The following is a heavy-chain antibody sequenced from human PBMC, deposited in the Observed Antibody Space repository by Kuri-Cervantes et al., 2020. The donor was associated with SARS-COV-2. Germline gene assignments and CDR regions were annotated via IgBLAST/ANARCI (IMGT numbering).Heavy chain of an antibody. D-gene: IGHD6-19*01. CDR2: IYTSGST. V-gene: IGHV4-61*02. J-gene: IGHJ3*02. CDR3: ARERYSSGSAFDI. CDR1: GGSINSGDYY. Sequence: LRLSCSVSGGSINSGDYYWSWIRQPAGKGLEWIGRIYTSGSTNYNPSLKNRVTMSADTSKNQFSLKLSSVTAADTAVYYCARERYSSGSAFDIWGQGTMVTVSS.